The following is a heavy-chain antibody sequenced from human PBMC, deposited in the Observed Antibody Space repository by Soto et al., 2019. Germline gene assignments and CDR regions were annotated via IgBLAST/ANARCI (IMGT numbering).Heavy chain of an antibody. J-gene: IGHJ5*02. CDR3: ARGSSPIITMVRGVRGGGAYNWFDP. CDR2: IYTSGST. V-gene: IGHV4-4*07. D-gene: IGHD3-10*01. CDR1: GDSISSYY. Sequence: PSETLSLTCTVSGDSISSYYWSWIRQPAGKGLEWIGRIYTSGSTNYNPSLKSRVTMSVDTSKNQFSLKLSSVTAADTAVYYCARGSSPIITMVRGVRGGGAYNWFDPWGQGTLVTVSS.